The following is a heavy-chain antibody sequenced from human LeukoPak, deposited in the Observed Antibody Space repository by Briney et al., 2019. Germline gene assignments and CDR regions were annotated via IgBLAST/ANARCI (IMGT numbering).Heavy chain of an antibody. Sequence: ASVKVSCKVSGYTLTELSMHWLRQAPGQGLEWMGIINPSGGSTNYAQKFLGRVTMTSDTSTSTVYMKLNSLRSEDTAVYYCARRRDRAFDIWGQGTMVTVSS. CDR3: ARRRDRAFDI. V-gene: IGHV1-46*01. CDR1: GYTLTELS. J-gene: IGHJ3*02. CDR2: INPSGGST.